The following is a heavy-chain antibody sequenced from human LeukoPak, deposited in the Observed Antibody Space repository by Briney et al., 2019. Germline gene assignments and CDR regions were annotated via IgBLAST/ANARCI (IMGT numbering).Heavy chain of an antibody. CDR1: GGSISSYY. CDR2: IYYSGST. D-gene: IGHD3-3*01. Sequence: PSETLSLTCTVSGGSISSYYWSWIRQPPGKGLEWIGYIYYSGSTNYNPSLKSRVTISVDTPKNQFSLKLSSVTAADTAVYYCARGTHPYYDFWSPKLGAFDIWGQGTMVTVSS. V-gene: IGHV4-59*01. J-gene: IGHJ3*02. CDR3: ARGTHPYYDFWSPKLGAFDI.